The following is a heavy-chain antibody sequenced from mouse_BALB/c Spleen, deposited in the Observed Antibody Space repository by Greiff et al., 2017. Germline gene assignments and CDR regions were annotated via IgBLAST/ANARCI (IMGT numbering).Heavy chain of an antibody. CDR2: INTCNDYT. J-gene: IGHJ2*01. V-gene: IGHV1S45*01. CDR3: ERHDG. Sequence: VQLEQSGAELVRPGASVKISCKAFGYTFKNHHINWVKQRPGQGLDWIGYINTCNDYTRYNQKFKGKATLTVDKSASTNYIEISSLTSEASAVYYCERHDGWGQGTTLTVCS. CDR1: GYTFKNHH.